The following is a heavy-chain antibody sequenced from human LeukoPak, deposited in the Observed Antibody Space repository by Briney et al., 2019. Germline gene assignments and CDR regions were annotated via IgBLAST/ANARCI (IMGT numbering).Heavy chain of an antibody. CDR1: GFTFSDHY. Sequence: GSLRLSCAASGFTFSDHYMDWVRQPPGKGLEWIGEINHSGSTNYNPSLKSRVTISVDTSKNQFSLKLSSVTAADTAVYYCARGLSLYYDSSGYAYWGQGTLVTVSS. D-gene: IGHD3-22*01. CDR3: ARGLSLYYDSSGYAY. CDR2: INHSGST. V-gene: IGHV4-34*01. J-gene: IGHJ4*02.